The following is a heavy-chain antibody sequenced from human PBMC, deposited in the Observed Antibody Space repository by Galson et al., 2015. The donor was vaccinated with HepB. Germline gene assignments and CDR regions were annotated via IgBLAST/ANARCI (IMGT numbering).Heavy chain of an antibody. CDR1: GFTFANYG. J-gene: IGHJ4*02. Sequence: SLRLSCAASGFTFANYGLHWVRQAPGKGLEWVAIISYAGSDKKYADSVKGRFTVSRDNSKNTLYPQLHSVRTEDTAVYYCAREDNWNYWVYWGQGTLVTVSS. CDR2: ISYAGSDK. CDR3: AREDNWNYWVY. D-gene: IGHD1-7*01. V-gene: IGHV3-30*03.